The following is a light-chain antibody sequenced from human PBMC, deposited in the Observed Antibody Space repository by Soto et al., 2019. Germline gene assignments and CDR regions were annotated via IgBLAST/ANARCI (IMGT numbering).Light chain of an antibody. CDR2: EVN. Sequence: QSALTQPPSASGSPGQSVAISCTGTSRDVGGYNYVSWYQQHPGKAPKLMIYEVNKRPSGVPDRFSGSKSGNTASLTVSGLQAEDEADYYCSSYAGSSNVFGTGTKGTVL. V-gene: IGLV2-8*01. J-gene: IGLJ1*01. CDR3: SSYAGSSNV. CDR1: SRDVGGYNY.